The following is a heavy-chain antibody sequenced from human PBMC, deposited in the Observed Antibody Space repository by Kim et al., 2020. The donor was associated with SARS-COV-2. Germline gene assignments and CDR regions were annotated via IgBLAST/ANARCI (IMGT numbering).Heavy chain of an antibody. CDR3: AKHLTDYYDSSGLGY. D-gene: IGHD3-22*01. Sequence: DSVRGRFSIYRDKSRDTLFLQMSSLRAEDTAVYYCAKHLTDYYDSSGLGYWGQGTLVTVSS. J-gene: IGHJ4*02. V-gene: IGHV3-30*02.